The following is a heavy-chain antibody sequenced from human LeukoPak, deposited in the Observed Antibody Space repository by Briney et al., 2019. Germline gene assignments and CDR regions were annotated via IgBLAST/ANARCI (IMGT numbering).Heavy chain of an antibody. CDR2: ISSSGSTI. V-gene: IGHV3-48*03. CDR1: GFTFSSYE. D-gene: IGHD4/OR15-4a*01. CDR3: ARGVPIPYYYYMDV. J-gene: IGHJ6*03. Sequence: GGSLRLSCAASGFTFSSYEMNWVRQAPGKGLEWVSYISSSGSTIYYADSVKGRFTISRDNAKNSLYLQMYSLRAEDTAVYYCARGVPIPYYYYMDVWGKGTTVTISS.